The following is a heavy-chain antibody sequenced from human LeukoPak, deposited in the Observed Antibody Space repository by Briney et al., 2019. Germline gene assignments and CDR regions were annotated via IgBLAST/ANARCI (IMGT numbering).Heavy chain of an antibody. V-gene: IGHV5-51*01. CDR1: GYTFINYW. J-gene: IGHJ4*02. CDR2: IYPGDSDT. CDR3: VRHDSSSPDY. Sequence: GESLKIPCKGSGYTFINYWIGWVRHMPGKGLQWLGIIYPGDSDTKYSPSFQGQVTFSVDKSISTAYLHWSSLKASDTAMYYCVRHDSSSPDYWGQGTLVTVSS. D-gene: IGHD6-13*01.